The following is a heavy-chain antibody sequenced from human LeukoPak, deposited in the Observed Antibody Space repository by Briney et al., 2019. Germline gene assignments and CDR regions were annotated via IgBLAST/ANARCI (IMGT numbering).Heavy chain of an antibody. V-gene: IGHV4-39*02. CDR1: GDSITTRSYY. Sequence: SSETLSLTCTVSGDSITTRSYYWGWIRQPPGEGLEWIGTISYSGSTDYNPSLMSRVTISVDTSRNQFSLKLSSVTAADTAVYYCARDKSWLVFDYWGQGTLVTVSS. CDR2: ISYSGST. J-gene: IGHJ4*02. CDR3: ARDKSWLVFDY. D-gene: IGHD6-19*01.